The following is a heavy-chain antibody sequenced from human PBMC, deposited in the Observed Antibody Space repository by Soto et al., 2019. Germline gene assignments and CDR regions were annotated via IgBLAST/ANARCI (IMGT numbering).Heavy chain of an antibody. Sequence: PSETLSLTCTVSGGSISRGGYYWSWIRQHPGKGLEWIGYIYYSGSTYYNPSLKSRVTISVDTSKNQFSLKLSSVTAADTAVYYCAREGRSYSHAPNWFDPWGQGTLVTVSS. V-gene: IGHV4-31*03. CDR2: IYYSGST. J-gene: IGHJ5*02. CDR1: GGSISRGGYY. CDR3: AREGRSYSHAPNWFDP. D-gene: IGHD4-4*01.